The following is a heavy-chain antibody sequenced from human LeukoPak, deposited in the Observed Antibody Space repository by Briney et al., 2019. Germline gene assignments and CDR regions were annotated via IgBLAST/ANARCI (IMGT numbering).Heavy chain of an antibody. Sequence: GGSLRLSCAASGFTFSSYSMNWVRQAPGKGLDWVSYISSSSTIYYADSVKGRFTISRDNSKNSLYLQMNSLRDEDTAVYYCARGYETDAFDIWGQGTMVTVSS. J-gene: IGHJ3*02. CDR3: ARGYETDAFDI. V-gene: IGHV3-48*02. CDR1: GFTFSSYS. D-gene: IGHD2-15*01. CDR2: ISSSSTI.